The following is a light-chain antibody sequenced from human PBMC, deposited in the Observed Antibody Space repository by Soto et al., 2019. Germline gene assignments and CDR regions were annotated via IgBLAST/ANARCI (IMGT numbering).Light chain of an antibody. CDR1: SSDVGGYNY. Sequence: LTQSASVSGSPGQSIAISCTGTSSDVGGYNYVSRYQQHPGKAPKLMIHEVSNRPSGVSDRFSGSKSGNTASLTISGLQADDEADYYCSSHTSYSTRVFGTGTKVTVL. V-gene: IGLV2-14*01. J-gene: IGLJ1*01. CDR3: SSHTSYSTRV. CDR2: EVS.